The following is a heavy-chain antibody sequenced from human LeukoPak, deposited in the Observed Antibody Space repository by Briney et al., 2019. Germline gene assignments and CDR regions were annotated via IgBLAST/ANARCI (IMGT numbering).Heavy chain of an antibody. Sequence: GRSLRLSCAASGFTFSSYAMHWVRQAPGKGLEWVAVISYDGSNKYYADSVKGRFTISRDNSKNTLYLRMNSLRAEDTAVYYCARDSDAITFGGVIVLGAFDIWGQGTMVTVSS. CDR2: ISYDGSNK. D-gene: IGHD3-16*02. V-gene: IGHV3-30-3*01. CDR1: GFTFSSYA. CDR3: ARDSDAITFGGVIVLGAFDI. J-gene: IGHJ3*02.